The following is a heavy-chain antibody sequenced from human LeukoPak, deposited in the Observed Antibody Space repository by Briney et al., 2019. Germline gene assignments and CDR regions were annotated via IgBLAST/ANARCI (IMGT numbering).Heavy chain of an antibody. J-gene: IGHJ5*02. CDR2: INPNSGGT. Sequence: GASVKVSCKASGYTFTGYYMHWVRQAPGQGLEWMGWINPNSGGTNYAQKFQGRVTMTRDTSISTAYMELSRLRSDDTAVSYCVRDAAAGTSWFDPWGQGTLVTVSS. D-gene: IGHD6-13*01. CDR1: GYTFTGYY. V-gene: IGHV1-2*02. CDR3: VRDAAAGTSWFDP.